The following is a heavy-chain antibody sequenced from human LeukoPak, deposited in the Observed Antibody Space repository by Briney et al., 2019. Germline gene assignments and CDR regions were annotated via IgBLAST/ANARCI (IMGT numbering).Heavy chain of an antibody. J-gene: IGHJ5*02. D-gene: IGHD6-13*01. CDR3: ARDEADPSIAAAGTGETRGEFDP. V-gene: IGHV1-18*01. CDR2: ISAYNGNT. CDR1: GYTFTSYG. Sequence: GASVKVSCKASGYTFTSYGISWVRQAPGQGLEWMGWISAYNGNTNYAQKLQGRVTMTTDTSTSTAYMELRSLRSDDTAVYYCARDEADPSIAAAGTGETRGEFDPWGQGTLVTVSS.